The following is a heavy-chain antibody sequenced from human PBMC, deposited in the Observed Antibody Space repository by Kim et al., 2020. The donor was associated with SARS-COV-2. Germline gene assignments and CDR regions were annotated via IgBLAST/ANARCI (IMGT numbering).Heavy chain of an antibody. J-gene: IGHJ6*03. Sequence: GGSLRLSCAASGFTFSSYAMHWVRQAPGKGLEWVAVISYDGSNKYYADSVKGRFTISRDNSKNTLYLQMNSLRAEDTAVYYCARVSQYYDFWSGYLVEYYYYYYMDVWGKGTTVTVSS. CDR3: ARVSQYYDFWSGYLVEYYYYYYMDV. CDR1: GFTFSSYA. D-gene: IGHD3-3*01. V-gene: IGHV3-30*04. CDR2: ISYDGSNK.